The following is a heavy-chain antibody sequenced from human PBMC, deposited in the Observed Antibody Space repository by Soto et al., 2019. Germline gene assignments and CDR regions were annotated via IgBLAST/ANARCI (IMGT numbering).Heavy chain of an antibody. D-gene: IGHD3-16*01. CDR1: GGTFSSYA. CDR2: IIPIFGTA. Sequence: VKVSCKASGGTFSSYAISWVRQAPGQGLEWMGGIIPIFGTANYAQKFQGRVTITADESTSTACMKLSSLRSEDTAVYYVATVYLFPAARFDYWGQGTMVTLSS. CDR3: ATVYLFPAARFDY. J-gene: IGHJ4*02. V-gene: IGHV1-69*01.